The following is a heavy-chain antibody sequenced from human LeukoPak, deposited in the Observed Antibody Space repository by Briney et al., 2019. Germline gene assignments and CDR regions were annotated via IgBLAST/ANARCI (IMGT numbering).Heavy chain of an antibody. CDR1: GFIFSDYY. D-gene: IGHD7-27*01. CDR3: ARATGDGRHAFDI. V-gene: IGHV3-11*04. CDR2: ISSSGSTI. J-gene: IGHJ3*02. Sequence: GGSLRLSCAASGFIFSDYYMNWVRQAPGKGLEWVSYISSSGSTIYYADSVKGRFTISRDNANNSLYLQMNSLRAEDTAVYCCARATGDGRHAFDIWGQGTIVTVSS.